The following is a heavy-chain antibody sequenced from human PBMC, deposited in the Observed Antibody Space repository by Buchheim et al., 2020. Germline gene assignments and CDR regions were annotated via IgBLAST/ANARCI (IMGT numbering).Heavy chain of an antibody. V-gene: IGHV1-69*06. D-gene: IGHD6-6*01. CDR2: IIPIFGTA. CDR3: ARETSARGWFDP. CDR1: GGTFSSYA. J-gene: IGHJ5*02. Sequence: QVQLVQSGAEVKKPGSSVKVSCKASGGTFSSYAISWVRQAPGQGLEWMGGIIPIFGTANYAQKFQGRVTMTRDTSISTVYMELSRLRSDDTALYFCARETSARGWFDPWGQGTL.